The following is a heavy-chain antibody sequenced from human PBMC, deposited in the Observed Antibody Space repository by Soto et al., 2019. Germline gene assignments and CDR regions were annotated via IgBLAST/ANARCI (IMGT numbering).Heavy chain of an antibody. CDR2: ISGSDNRV. CDR3: AKILSVTTNYWHGMDV. J-gene: IGHJ6*02. V-gene: IGHV3-23*01. CDR1: GFTFSTYH. Sequence: DAQLLESGGGLVQPGGSLSLSCAASGFTFSTYHLVWVRQAPGKGLESVASISGSDNRVFYADSVKGRFTVSRDNSKNTLYLQMNSLRVEDSAVYYCAKILSVTTNYWHGMDVWGQGTTVTVAS. D-gene: IGHD4-17*01.